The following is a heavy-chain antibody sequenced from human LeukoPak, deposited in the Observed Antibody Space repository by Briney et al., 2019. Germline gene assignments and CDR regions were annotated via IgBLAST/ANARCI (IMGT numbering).Heavy chain of an antibody. Sequence: SKPAGGTTDYAAPVKGRFTISRDDSKNTLYLQMNSLKTEDTAVYYCTTGADTYYYYYMDVWGKGTTVTVSS. J-gene: IGHJ6*03. D-gene: IGHD3-22*01. V-gene: IGHV3-15*01. CDR2: SKPAGGTT. CDR3: TTGADTYYYYYMDV.